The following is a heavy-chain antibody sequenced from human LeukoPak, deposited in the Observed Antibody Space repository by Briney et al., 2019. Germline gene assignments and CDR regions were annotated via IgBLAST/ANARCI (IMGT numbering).Heavy chain of an antibody. CDR3: AKDDDGENYDSSGLIDY. CDR1: GFTCSSYG. D-gene: IGHD3-22*01. V-gene: IGHV3-30*18. Sequence: GGPLRLSCAASGFTCSSYGMHWVRQAPGKGLEWVAVISYDGSNKYYADSVKGRFTISRDNSKNTLYLQMNSLRAEDTAVYYCAKDDDGENYDSSGLIDYWGQGTLVTVSS. CDR2: ISYDGSNK. J-gene: IGHJ4*02.